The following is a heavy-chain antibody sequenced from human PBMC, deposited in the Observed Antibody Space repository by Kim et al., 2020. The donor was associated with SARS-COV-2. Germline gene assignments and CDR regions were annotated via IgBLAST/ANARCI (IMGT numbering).Heavy chain of an antibody. J-gene: IGHJ6*02. V-gene: IGHV1-69*13. CDR3: ASYYYDSSGYPVGGSSNYYYYGMDV. CDR2: IIPIFGTA. Sequence: SVKVSCKASGGTFSSYAISWVRQAPGQGLEWMGGIIPIFGTANYAQKFQGRVTITADESTSTAYMELSSLRSEDTAVYYCASYYYDSSGYPVGGSSNYYYYGMDVWGQGTTVTVSS. CDR1: GGTFSSYA. D-gene: IGHD3-22*01.